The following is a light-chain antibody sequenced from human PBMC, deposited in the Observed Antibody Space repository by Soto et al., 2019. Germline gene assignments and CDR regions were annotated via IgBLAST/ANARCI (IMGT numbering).Light chain of an antibody. CDR2: EVN. Sequence: QSVLTQPPSASGSPGQSVTISCTGTSSDVGGYKYVSWNQQHPGKAPKLMIYEVNKRPSGVPDRFSGSKSGNTASLTVSGLQAEDEADYYCSSYAGSNNFVVFGTGTKLTVL. CDR3: SSYAGSNNFVV. J-gene: IGLJ1*01. CDR1: SSDVGGYKY. V-gene: IGLV2-8*01.